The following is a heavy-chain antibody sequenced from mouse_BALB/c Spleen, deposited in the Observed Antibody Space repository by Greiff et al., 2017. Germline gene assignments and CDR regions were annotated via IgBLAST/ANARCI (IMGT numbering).Heavy chain of an antibody. V-gene: IGHV2-2*02. Sequence: VQLQQSGPGLVQPSQSLSITCTVSGFSLTSYGVHWVRQSPGKGLEWLGVIWSGGSTDYNAAFISRLSISKDNSKSQVFFKMNSLQANDTAIYYCARNVYYDYEGAMDYWGQGTSVTVSS. D-gene: IGHD2-4*01. J-gene: IGHJ4*01. CDR2: IWSGGST. CDR3: ARNVYYDYEGAMDY. CDR1: GFSLTSYG.